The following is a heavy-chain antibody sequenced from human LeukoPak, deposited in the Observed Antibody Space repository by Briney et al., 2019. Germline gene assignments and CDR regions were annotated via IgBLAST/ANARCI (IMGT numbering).Heavy chain of an antibody. CDR1: GFTFSSYW. D-gene: IGHD5-24*01. CDR2: IKQDGSEK. CDR3: AKDIQLST. Sequence: AGGSLRLSCAASGFTFSSYWMSWVRQAPGKGLEWVANIKQDGSEKYYVDSVKGRFTISRDNSKNTLSLQMNSLRVEDTAIYYCAKDIQLSTWGLGTMVIVSS. J-gene: IGHJ3*01. V-gene: IGHV3-7*04.